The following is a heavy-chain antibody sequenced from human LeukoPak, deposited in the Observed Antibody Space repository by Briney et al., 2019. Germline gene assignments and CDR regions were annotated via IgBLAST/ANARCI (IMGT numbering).Heavy chain of an antibody. J-gene: IGHJ5*02. CDR2: IIPIFGTA. V-gene: IGHV1-69*13. CDR1: GGTFSSYA. D-gene: IGHD1-1*01. CDR3: ARDLGSHTTGTTSGFDP. Sequence: SVKVSCKASGGTFSSYAISWVRQAPGRGLEWMGGIIPIFGTANYAQKFQGRVTITADESTSTAYMELSSLRSEDTAVYYCARDLGSHTTGTTSGFDPWGQGTLVTVSS.